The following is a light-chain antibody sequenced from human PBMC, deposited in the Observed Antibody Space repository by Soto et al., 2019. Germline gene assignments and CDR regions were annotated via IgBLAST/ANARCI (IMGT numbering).Light chain of an antibody. CDR1: QTVSSIH. V-gene: IGKV3-20*01. J-gene: IGKJ1*01. CDR2: GAS. Sequence: EIVLTQSPGTLSLSPGERATLSCRASQTVSSIHLAWYQQKAGQAPRLLIYGASTRATGIPDRFSGSGFGTDFTLTISRLEPEDFAVYYCQQYGSLSWTFGQGTKVDIK. CDR3: QQYGSLSWT.